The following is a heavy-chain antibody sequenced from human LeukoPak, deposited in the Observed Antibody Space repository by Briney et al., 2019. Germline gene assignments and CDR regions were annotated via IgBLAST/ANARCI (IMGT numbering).Heavy chain of an antibody. D-gene: IGHD4-17*01. CDR1: GGSISSYY. V-gene: IGHV4-59*12. CDR3: AGMTTVTKDAFDI. CDR2: IYYSGST. Sequence: KPSETLSLTCTVSGGSISSYYWSWIRQPPGKGLEWIGYIYYSGSTNYNPSLKSRVTISVDTSKNQFSLKLSSVTAADTAVYYCAGMTTVTKDAFDIWGQGTMVTVSS. J-gene: IGHJ3*02.